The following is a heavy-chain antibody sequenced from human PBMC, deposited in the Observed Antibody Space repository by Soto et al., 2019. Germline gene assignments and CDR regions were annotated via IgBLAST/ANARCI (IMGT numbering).Heavy chain of an antibody. CDR2: INPSGGST. CDR3: ARDAIAAAGMRGFDP. V-gene: IGHV1-46*01. D-gene: IGHD6-13*01. Sequence: QVQLVQSGAEVKKPGASVKVSCKASGYTFTSYYMHWVRQAPGQGLEWMGIINPSGGSTSYAQKFQGRVTMPRDTSTSTVYMELSSLRSEDTAVYYCARDAIAAAGMRGFDPWGQGTLVTVSS. CDR1: GYTFTSYY. J-gene: IGHJ5*02.